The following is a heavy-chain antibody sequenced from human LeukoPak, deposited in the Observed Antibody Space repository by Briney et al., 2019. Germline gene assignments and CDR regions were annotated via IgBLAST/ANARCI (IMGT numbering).Heavy chain of an antibody. V-gene: IGHV3-21*01. CDR1: GFTFSSYS. J-gene: IGHJ4*02. CDR2: ISSSSSYI. Sequence: GGSLRLSCAASGFTFSSYSLNWVRQAPGKGLEWVSSISSSSSYIYYADSVKGRFTISRDNSKNTLYLQMNSLRAEDTAVYYCVTEVSGSFPTWGQGTLVTVSS. CDR3: VTEVSGSFPT. D-gene: IGHD1-26*01.